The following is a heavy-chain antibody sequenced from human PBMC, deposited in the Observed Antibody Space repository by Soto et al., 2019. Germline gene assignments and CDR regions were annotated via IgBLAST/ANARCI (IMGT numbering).Heavy chain of an antibody. D-gene: IGHD1-26*01. V-gene: IGHV3-23*01. CDR1: GFTFSSYA. Sequence: GGSLRLSCAASGFTFSSYAMSWVRQAPGKGLEWVSAISGSGGSTYYADSVKGRFTFSRDNYKNTLYLQMNSLRAEDTAVYYCARGGSYYYFNYWGQGTLVTVSS. CDR3: ARGGSYYYFNY. J-gene: IGHJ4*02. CDR2: ISGSGGST.